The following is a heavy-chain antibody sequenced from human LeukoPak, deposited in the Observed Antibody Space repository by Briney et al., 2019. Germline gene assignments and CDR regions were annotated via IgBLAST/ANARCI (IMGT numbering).Heavy chain of an antibody. D-gene: IGHD3-10*01. Sequence: SETLSLTCVLYGGSFTIYYWCWIRQPPGKGLEWIGEINHSGSTNYNPSLKSRVAISVHTSKHQFSLKLSSVTAVDTPVYYCTRAKRMIVIRGVITRYFDYWGRGTLVTVSS. V-gene: IGHV4-34*01. CDR2: INHSGST. CDR3: TRAKRMIVIRGVITRYFDY. J-gene: IGHJ4*02. CDR1: GGSFTIYY.